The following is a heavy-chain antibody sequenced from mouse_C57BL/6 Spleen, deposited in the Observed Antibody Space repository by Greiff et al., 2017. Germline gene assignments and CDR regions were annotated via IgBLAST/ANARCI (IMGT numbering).Heavy chain of an antibody. CDR2: FHPYNDDT. CDR3: ASPSYYGSSSDYAMDY. V-gene: IGHV1-47*01. Sequence: VQLQQSGAELVKPGASVKMSCKASGYTFTTYPIEWMKQNHGKSLEWIGNFHPYNDDTKYNEKFKGKATLTVETSSSTVYLELSRLTSDDSAVYYCASPSYYGSSSDYAMDYWGKGTTVTVSS. J-gene: IGHJ4*01. CDR1: GYTFTTYP. D-gene: IGHD1-1*01.